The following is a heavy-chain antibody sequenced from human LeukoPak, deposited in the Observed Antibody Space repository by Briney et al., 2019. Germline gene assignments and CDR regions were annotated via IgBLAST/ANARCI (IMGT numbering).Heavy chain of an antibody. Sequence: GASVKVSCKASGYTFTSYYIHWVRQAPGQGLEWMGIINPSGGSTSHAQKFQGRVTMTRDMSTSTVYMELSSLRSADTAVYYCARAYSTSPRNGFDFWGQGTMVTVSS. CDR3: ARAYSTSPRNGFDF. CDR2: INPSGGST. V-gene: IGHV1-46*01. CDR1: GYTFTSYY. D-gene: IGHD6-6*01. J-gene: IGHJ3*01.